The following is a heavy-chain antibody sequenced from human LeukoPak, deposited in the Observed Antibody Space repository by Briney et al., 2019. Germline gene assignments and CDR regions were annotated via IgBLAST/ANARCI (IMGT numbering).Heavy chain of an antibody. CDR3: ARESGDMTTVTLFDY. J-gene: IGHJ4*02. D-gene: IGHD4-17*01. CDR1: GYSINRGYY. Sequence: SETLSLTCSVSGYSINRGYYWGWIRQPPGKGLEWIGYIYYSGSTNYNPSLKSRVTISVDTSKNQFSLKLSSVTAADTAVYYCARESGDMTTVTLFDYWGQGTLVTVSS. V-gene: IGHV4-61*01. CDR2: IYYSGST.